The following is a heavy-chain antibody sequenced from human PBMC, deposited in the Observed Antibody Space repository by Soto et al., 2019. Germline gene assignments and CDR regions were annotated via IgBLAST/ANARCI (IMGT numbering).Heavy chain of an antibody. Sequence: QVQLVESGGGVVQPGRSLRLSCAASGFTFSSYGMHWVRQAPGKGLEWVAVIWYDGSNKYYADSVKGRFTISRDNSKNTLYLQMNSLRAEDTAVYYCARGYSYGYPLDYWGQGTLVTVSS. CDR1: GFTFSSYG. D-gene: IGHD5-18*01. V-gene: IGHV3-33*01. CDR3: ARGYSYGYPLDY. J-gene: IGHJ4*02. CDR2: IWYDGSNK.